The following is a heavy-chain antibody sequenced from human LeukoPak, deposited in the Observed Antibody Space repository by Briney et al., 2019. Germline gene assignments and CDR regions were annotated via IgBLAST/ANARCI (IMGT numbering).Heavy chain of an antibody. CDR2: IYTSGST. D-gene: IGHD4-17*01. Sequence: SQTLSLTCTVSGGSINSGSYYWSWIRQPAGKGLEWIGRIYTSGSTNYNPSLKSRVTISVDTSKNQFSLKLSSVTAADTAVYYCASNYGAYGYWYFDLWGRGTLVTVSS. J-gene: IGHJ2*01. CDR1: GGSINSGSYY. CDR3: ASNYGAYGYWYFDL. V-gene: IGHV4-61*02.